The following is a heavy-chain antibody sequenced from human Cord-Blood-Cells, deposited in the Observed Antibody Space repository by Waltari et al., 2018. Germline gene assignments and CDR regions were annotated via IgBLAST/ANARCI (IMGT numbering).Heavy chain of an antibody. V-gene: IGHV3-7*01. CDR2: IKQDGSEK. J-gene: IGHJ1*01. CDR3: ARANSSSWYA. Sequence: EVQLVESGGGLVQPGGSLRLSCAASGFTFSSLWMSWVRLAPGKGLEWVANIKQDGSEKYYVDSVKGRFTISRDNAKNSLYLQMNSLRAEDTAVYYCARANSSSWYAWGQGTLVTVSS. CDR1: GFTFSSLW. D-gene: IGHD6-13*01.